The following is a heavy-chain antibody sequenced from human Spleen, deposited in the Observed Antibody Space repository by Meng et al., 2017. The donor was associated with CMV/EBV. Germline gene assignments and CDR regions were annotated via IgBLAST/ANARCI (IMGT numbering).Heavy chain of an antibody. J-gene: IGHJ6*02. CDR1: GGSISSSSYY. V-gene: IGHV4-39*01. Sequence: GSLRLSCTVSGGSISSSSYYWGWIRQPPGKGLEWIGSIYYSGSTYYNPSLKSRVTISVDTSKNQFSLKLSSVTAADTAVYYCARAPTVTDGMDVWGQGTTVTVSS. D-gene: IGHD4-11*01. CDR2: IYYSGST. CDR3: ARAPTVTDGMDV.